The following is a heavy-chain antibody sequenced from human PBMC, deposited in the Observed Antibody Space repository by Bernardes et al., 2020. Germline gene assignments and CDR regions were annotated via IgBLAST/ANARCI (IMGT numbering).Heavy chain of an antibody. Sequence: ASVKVSCKVSGYTLTELSMHWVRQAPGKGLEWMGGFDPEDGETIYAQKFQGRVTMTEDTSTDTAYMELSSLRSEDTAVYYCATHADCSGGSCYLEVPHFDYWGQRTLVTVSS. D-gene: IGHD2-15*01. V-gene: IGHV1-24*01. J-gene: IGHJ4*02. CDR1: GYTLTELS. CDR3: ATHADCSGGSCYLEVPHFDY. CDR2: FDPEDGET.